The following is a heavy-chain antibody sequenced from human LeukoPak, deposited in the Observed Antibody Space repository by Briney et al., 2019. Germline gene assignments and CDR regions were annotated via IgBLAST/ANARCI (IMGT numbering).Heavy chain of an antibody. CDR3: ARNPAAGTRDWFDP. J-gene: IGHJ5*02. D-gene: IGHD6-13*01. CDR1: GGSISSGSDY. CDR2: IYTSGST. Sequence: SQTLSLTCTVSGGSISSGSDYWSWIRQPAGKGLEWIGRIYTSGSTNYNPSLKSRVTISVDTSKNQFSLKLSSVTAADTAVYYCARNPAAGTRDWFDPWGQGTLVTVSS. V-gene: IGHV4-61*02.